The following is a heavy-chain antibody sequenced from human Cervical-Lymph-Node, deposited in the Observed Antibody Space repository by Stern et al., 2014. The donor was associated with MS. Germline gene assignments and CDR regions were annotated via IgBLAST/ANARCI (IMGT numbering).Heavy chain of an antibody. CDR3: ATTRGLAEVDY. D-gene: IGHD3-10*01. CDR2: IGHGCSEN. J-gene: IGHJ4*02. CDR1: GLTFSVYG. Sequence: VQLVESGGGRVPPGNSLRLSCVASGLTFSVYGMHWVRQAPGQGLEWLAVIGHGCSENDYADCVTSRFTVSRDNPKNTQYLHMSDLRVDDTARYYCATTRGLAEVDYWGQGTQVTVSS. V-gene: IGHV3-33*03.